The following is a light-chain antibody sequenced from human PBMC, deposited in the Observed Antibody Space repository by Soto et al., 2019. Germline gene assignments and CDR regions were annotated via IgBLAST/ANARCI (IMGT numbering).Light chain of an antibody. CDR3: QHQNTYSAQ. J-gene: IGKJ1*01. V-gene: IGKV1-5*03. CDR1: QTISSW. CDR2: KAS. Sequence: DIQMTQSPSTLSGSVGDRVTITCRASQTISSWLAWYQQKPGKAPKLLIYKASTLKSGVPSRFSGSGSGTEFLLIISRLKADDFATYYCQHQNTYSAQLGQGTK.